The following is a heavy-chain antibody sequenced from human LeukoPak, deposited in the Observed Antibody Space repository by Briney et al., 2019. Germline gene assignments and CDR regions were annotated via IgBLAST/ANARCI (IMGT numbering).Heavy chain of an antibody. V-gene: IGHV4-4*02. Sequence: SGTLSLTCAVSGGSITGSNWWTWVRQPPGKGLEWIGEIYHSGSTNYNPSLKSRVTISVDKSNNQFSLKLNSMTAADTAVYYCARNAGNSDVDYWGQGILVTVSS. D-gene: IGHD4-23*01. CDR3: ARNAGNSDVDY. CDR1: GGSITGSNW. CDR2: IYHSGST. J-gene: IGHJ4*02.